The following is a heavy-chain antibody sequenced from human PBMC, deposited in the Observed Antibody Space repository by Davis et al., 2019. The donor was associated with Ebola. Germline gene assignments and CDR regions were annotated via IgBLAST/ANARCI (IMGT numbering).Heavy chain of an antibody. CDR3: ARDSDYYDSSGDPKEADY. CDR2: INPSGGST. Sequence: ASVKVSCKASGYTFTGYYMHWVRQAPGQGLEWMGIINPSGGSTSYAQKFQGRVTMTRDTSTSTVYMELSSLRSEDTAVYYCARDSDYYDSSGDPKEADYWGQGTLVTVSS. J-gene: IGHJ4*02. V-gene: IGHV1-46*01. CDR1: GYTFTGYY. D-gene: IGHD3-22*01.